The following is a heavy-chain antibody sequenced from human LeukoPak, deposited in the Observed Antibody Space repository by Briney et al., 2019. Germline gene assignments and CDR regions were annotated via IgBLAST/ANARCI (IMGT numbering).Heavy chain of an antibody. D-gene: IGHD3-22*01. CDR3: ARGREDYYDSSGYYSYYFDY. Sequence: SETLSLTSAVYGGSFSGYYWSWIRQPPGKGLEWIGEINHSGSTNYNPSLKSRVTISVDTSKNQFSLKLSSVTAADTAVYYCARGREDYYDSSGYYSYYFDYWGQGTLVTVSS. J-gene: IGHJ4*02. V-gene: IGHV4-34*01. CDR2: INHSGST. CDR1: GGSFSGYY.